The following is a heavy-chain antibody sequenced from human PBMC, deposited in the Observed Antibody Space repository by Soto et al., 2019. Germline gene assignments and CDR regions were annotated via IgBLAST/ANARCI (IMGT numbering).Heavy chain of an antibody. CDR1: GYTFTSYA. CDR2: INAGNGNT. Sequence: ASVKVSCKASGYTFTSYARHWVRQAPGQRLEWMGWINAGNGNTKYSQKFQGRVAITRDTSASTAYMELSSLRSEDTAVYYCASGGDILTGYTPGGYYYYMDVWGKGTTVTVSS. D-gene: IGHD3-9*01. CDR3: ASGGDILTGYTPGGYYYYMDV. V-gene: IGHV1-3*01. J-gene: IGHJ6*03.